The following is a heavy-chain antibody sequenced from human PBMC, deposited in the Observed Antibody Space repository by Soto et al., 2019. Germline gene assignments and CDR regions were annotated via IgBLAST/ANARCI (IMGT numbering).Heavy chain of an antibody. CDR3: AKEIAAYSYIKNWFAP. V-gene: IGHV3-30*18. CDR2: ISYDGSNK. CDR1: GFTFSSYG. Sequence: QVQLVESGGGVVQPGRSLRLSCAASGFTFSSYGMHWVRQAPGKGLECVAVISYDGSNKYYADSVKGRFTISRDNSKNTLYLPMNSLRADDTAVYYCAKEIAAYSYIKNWFAPWGQGTLVTVSS. D-gene: IGHD5-18*01. J-gene: IGHJ5*02.